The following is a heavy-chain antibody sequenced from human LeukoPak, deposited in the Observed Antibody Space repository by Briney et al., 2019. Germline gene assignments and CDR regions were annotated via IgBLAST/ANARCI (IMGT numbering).Heavy chain of an antibody. CDR1: GFTFSSYA. CDR2: ISGSGGST. CDR3: AKGSTSTVTPTDY. Sequence: GGSLRLSCAASGFTFSSYAMSWVRQAPGKGLEGVSAISGSGGSTYYADSVKGRFTISRDNSKNTLYLQMNSLRAEDTAVYYCAKGSTSTVTPTDYWGQGTLVTVSS. V-gene: IGHV3-23*01. D-gene: IGHD4-17*01. J-gene: IGHJ4*02.